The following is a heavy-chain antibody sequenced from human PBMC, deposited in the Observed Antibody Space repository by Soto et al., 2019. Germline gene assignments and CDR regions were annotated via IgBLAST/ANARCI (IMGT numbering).Heavy chain of an antibody. D-gene: IGHD1-26*01. CDR2: IYYSGST. CDR1: GGSISSSSYY. V-gene: IGHV4-39*01. J-gene: IGHJ4*02. CDR3: ARGSISTTNYFDY. Sequence: PSETLSLTCTVSGGSISSSSYYWGWIRQPPGKGLEWIGSIYYSGSTYYNLSLKSRVTISVDTSKNQFSLKLSSVTAADTAVYYCARGSISTTNYFDYWGQGTLVTVSS.